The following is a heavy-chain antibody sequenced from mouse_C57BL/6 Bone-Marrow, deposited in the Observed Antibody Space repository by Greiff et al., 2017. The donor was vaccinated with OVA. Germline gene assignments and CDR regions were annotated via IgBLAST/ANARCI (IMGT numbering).Heavy chain of an antibody. Sequence: EVQVVESGGGLVQPKGSLKLSCAASGFSFNTYAMNWVRQAPGKGLEWVARIRSKSNNYATYYADSVKDRFTISRDDSESMLYLQMNNLKTEDTAMYYCVRHEYSRAMDYWGQGTSVTVSS. J-gene: IGHJ4*01. CDR1: GFSFNTYA. V-gene: IGHV10-1*01. D-gene: IGHD5-2*01. CDR3: VRHEYSRAMDY. CDR2: IRSKSNNYAT.